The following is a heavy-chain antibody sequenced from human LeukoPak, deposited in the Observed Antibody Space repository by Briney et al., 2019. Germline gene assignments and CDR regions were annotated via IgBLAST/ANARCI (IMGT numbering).Heavy chain of an antibody. D-gene: IGHD2-2*01. CDR2: ISSSSSYI. Sequence: GGSLRLSCAASGLTFSSYSMNWVRQAPGKGLEWVSSISSSSSYIYYADSVKGRFTISRDNAKNSLYLQMNSLRAEDTAVYYCARDLNGVVVPAYDYWGQGTLVTVSS. V-gene: IGHV3-21*01. J-gene: IGHJ4*02. CDR1: GLTFSSYS. CDR3: ARDLNGVVVPAYDY.